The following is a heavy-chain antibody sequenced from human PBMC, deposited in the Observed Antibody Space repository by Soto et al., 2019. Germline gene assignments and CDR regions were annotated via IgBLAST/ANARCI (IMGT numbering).Heavy chain of an antibody. Sequence: PGGSLRLSCAASGFTFSSYGMHWVRQAPGKGLEWVAVISYDGSNKYYADSVKGRFTISRDNSKNTLYLQMNSLRAEDTAVYYCAKEAVIAVAVNWFDPWGQGTLVTVSS. CDR3: AKEAVIAVAVNWFDP. D-gene: IGHD6-19*01. CDR1: GFTFSSYG. J-gene: IGHJ5*02. V-gene: IGHV3-30*18. CDR2: ISYDGSNK.